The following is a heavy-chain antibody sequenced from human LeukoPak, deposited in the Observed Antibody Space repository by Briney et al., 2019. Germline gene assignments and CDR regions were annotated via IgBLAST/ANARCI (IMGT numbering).Heavy chain of an antibody. CDR1: GGTFSSYV. V-gene: IGHV1-69*04. CDR3: ARSGMDV. CDR2: ITPILGIA. Sequence: SVNVSCKPSGGTFSSYVISGVRQAPGHRRERMGRITPILGIANYAPKFQGRVTITAHKSTSTAYMELRSLRSEDTAVYYCARSGMDVWGEGTTVTV. J-gene: IGHJ6*01.